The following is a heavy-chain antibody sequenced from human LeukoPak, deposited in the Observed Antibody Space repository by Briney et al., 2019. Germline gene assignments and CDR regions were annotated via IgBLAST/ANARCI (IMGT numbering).Heavy chain of an antibody. CDR1: GGTFSSYA. Sequence: SVKVSCKASGGTFSSYAISWVRQAPGQGLEWMGGIIPIFGTASYAQKFQGRVTITADESTSTAYMELSSLRSEDTAVYYCARDIWESGYAPKGAYYYYMDVWGKGTTVTVSS. V-gene: IGHV1-69*01. CDR2: IIPIFGTA. CDR3: ARDIWESGYAPKGAYYYYMDV. D-gene: IGHD5-12*01. J-gene: IGHJ6*03.